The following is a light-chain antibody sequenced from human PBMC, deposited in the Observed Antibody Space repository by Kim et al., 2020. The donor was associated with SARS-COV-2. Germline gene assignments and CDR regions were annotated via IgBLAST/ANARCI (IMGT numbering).Light chain of an antibody. V-gene: IGKV1-27*01. CDR2: AAS. Sequence: ASVGDRATITGRASQDISNYLAWFQLKPGKAPKLLIYAASALQPGVPSRFSGSGSGTDFTLTVTSLQPEDVATYYCQKSDSAPWTFGQGTQVDIK. CDR3: QKSDSAPWT. CDR1: QDISNY. J-gene: IGKJ1*01.